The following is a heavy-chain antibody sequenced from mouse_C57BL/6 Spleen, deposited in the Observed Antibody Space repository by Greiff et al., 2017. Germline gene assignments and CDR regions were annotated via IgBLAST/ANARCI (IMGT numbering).Heavy chain of an antibody. J-gene: IGHJ2*01. CDR3: ARSGLTGTLFDD. V-gene: IGHV1-53*01. Sequence: VQLQQSGTELVKPGASVKLSCKASGYTFTSYWMPWVKQRPGQGLEWIGNINPSNGGTNYNEKFKSKATLTVDKSSSTAYMQLSSLTSEDSAVYYCARSGLTGTLFDDWGQGTTLTVSS. CDR2: INPSNGGT. CDR1: GYTFTSYW. D-gene: IGHD4-1*01.